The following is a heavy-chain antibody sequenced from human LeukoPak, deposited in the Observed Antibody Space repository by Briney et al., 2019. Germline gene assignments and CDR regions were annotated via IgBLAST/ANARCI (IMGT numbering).Heavy chain of an antibody. Sequence: SVKVSCKASGGTFSSYTISWVRQAPGQGLEWMGRIIPILGIANYAQKFQGRVTITADKSTSTAYMELSSLRSEDTAVYYCARGQWFGELFLYYYGIDVWGQGTTVTVSS. J-gene: IGHJ6*02. CDR1: GGTFSSYT. V-gene: IGHV1-69*02. CDR2: IIPILGIA. CDR3: ARGQWFGELFLYYYGIDV. D-gene: IGHD3-10*01.